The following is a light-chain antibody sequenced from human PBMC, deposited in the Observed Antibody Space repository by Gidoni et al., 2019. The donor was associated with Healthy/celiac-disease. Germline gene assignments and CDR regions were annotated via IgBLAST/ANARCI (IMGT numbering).Light chain of an antibody. Sequence: SYELTQQLSVSVALGQTARITCGGNNIGSKNVHWYQQKPGQAPVLVIYRDSNRPSGIPERFSGSTSGNTATLTISRAQAGDEADYYCQVWDSSTVVFGGGTKLTVL. CDR1: NIGSKN. V-gene: IGLV3-9*01. CDR2: RDS. CDR3: QVWDSSTVV. J-gene: IGLJ2*01.